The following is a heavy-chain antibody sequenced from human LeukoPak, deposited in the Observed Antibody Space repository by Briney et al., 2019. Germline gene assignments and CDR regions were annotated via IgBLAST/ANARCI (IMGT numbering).Heavy chain of an antibody. J-gene: IGHJ5*02. CDR3: AKAHPQWYYYDSSGYWFDP. V-gene: IGHV3-23*01. CDR1: GFTFSSYA. CDR2: ISGSGGST. D-gene: IGHD3-22*01. Sequence: GGSLRLSCVASGFTFSSYAMSWVRQAPGKGREGVSAISGSGGSTYYAGSVKGRFTISRDNSKNTLYLQMNSLRAADTAVYYCAKAHPQWYYYDSSGYWFDPWGQGTLVTVSS.